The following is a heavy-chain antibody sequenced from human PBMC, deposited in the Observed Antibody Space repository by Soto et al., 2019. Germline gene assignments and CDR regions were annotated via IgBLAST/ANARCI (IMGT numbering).Heavy chain of an antibody. CDR2: IIPIFGTA. CDR1: GGTFSSYA. D-gene: IGHD4-4*01. CDR3: ARDQGKWTVTIHYYYYGMDV. V-gene: IGHV1-69*13. J-gene: IGHJ6*02. Sequence: GPSVKVSCKASGGTFSSYAISWVRQAPGQGLEWMGGIIPIFGTANYAQKFQGRVTITADESTSTAYVELSSLRSEDTAVYYCARDQGKWTVTIHYYYYGMDVRGQGTLVTVSS.